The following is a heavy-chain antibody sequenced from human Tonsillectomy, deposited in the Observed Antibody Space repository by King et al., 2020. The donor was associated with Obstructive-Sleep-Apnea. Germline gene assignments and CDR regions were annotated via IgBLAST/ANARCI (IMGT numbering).Heavy chain of an antibody. CDR2: INPNSGGT. CDR1: GYTFTGYY. V-gene: IGHV1-2*02. CDR3: ARDYYDSSGFTRMFDY. J-gene: IGHJ4*02. Sequence: VQLVESGAEVKKPGASVKVSCKASGYTFTGYYMHWVRQAPGQGLEWMGWINPNSGGTHYAQKFQGRVTMTRDTSISTAYMELSRLRSDDTAVYYCARDYYDSSGFTRMFDYWGQGTLVTVSS. D-gene: IGHD3-22*01.